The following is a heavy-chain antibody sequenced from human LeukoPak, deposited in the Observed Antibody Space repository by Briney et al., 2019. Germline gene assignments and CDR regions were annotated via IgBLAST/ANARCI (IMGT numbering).Heavy chain of an antibody. D-gene: IGHD3-10*01. V-gene: IGHV4-30-2*01. CDR2: IYRSGST. CDR1: GGSITSGAYA. J-gene: IGHJ4*02. CDR3: ARGGGFYGSGTTHFDY. Sequence: SETLSLTCAVSGGSITSGAYAWSWIRQPPGKGLDWIGYIYRSGSTSYKPSLKSRLSITIDKSKNQFSLNLRSVTAADTAFYYCARGGGFYGSGTTHFDYWGQGTLATVSS.